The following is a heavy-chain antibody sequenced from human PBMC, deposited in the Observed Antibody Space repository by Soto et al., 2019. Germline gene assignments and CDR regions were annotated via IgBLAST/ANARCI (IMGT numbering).Heavy chain of an antibody. CDR3: AREDRYVASTLDL. CDR2: MNPNSGNT. J-gene: IGHJ2*01. Sequence: QVQLVQSGAEVKKPGAEVKVACNASGYTFTSYDINWVRHATGQGLEWMGWMNPNSGNTGYAQKFQGRVTMTKNTSIRTADMELSSMRSEDTAVYYCAREDRYVASTLDLWGRGTLVTVSS. V-gene: IGHV1-8*01. D-gene: IGHD2-15*01. CDR1: GYTFTSYD.